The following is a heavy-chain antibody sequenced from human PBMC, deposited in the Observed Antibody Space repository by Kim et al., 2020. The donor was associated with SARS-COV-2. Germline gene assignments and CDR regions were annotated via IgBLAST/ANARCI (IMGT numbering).Heavy chain of an antibody. Sequence: SETLSITCTVSGGSISSSSYYWGWIRQPPGKGLEWIGSFYYSGSTYYNPSLKSRVTISVDTSKNQFSLKLSSVTAADTAVYYCARDTHYYGSGSRFDYWGQGTLVTVSS. CDR1: GGSISSSSYY. J-gene: IGHJ4*02. CDR2: FYYSGST. V-gene: IGHV4-39*01. D-gene: IGHD3-10*01. CDR3: ARDTHYYGSGSRFDY.